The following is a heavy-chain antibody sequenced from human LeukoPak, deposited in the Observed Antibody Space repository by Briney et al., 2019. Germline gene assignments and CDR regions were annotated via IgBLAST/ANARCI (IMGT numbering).Heavy chain of an antibody. CDR2: IYHSGST. Sequence: SQTLSLTCAVSGGSISSGGYSWSWIRQPPGKGLEWIGYIYHSGSTYYNPSLKSRVTISVDRSKNQFSLKLSSVTAADTAVYYCARDSGVITSFDYWGQGTLVTVSS. CDR3: ARDSGVITSFDY. D-gene: IGHD3-22*01. J-gene: IGHJ4*02. CDR1: GGSISSGGYS. V-gene: IGHV4-30-2*01.